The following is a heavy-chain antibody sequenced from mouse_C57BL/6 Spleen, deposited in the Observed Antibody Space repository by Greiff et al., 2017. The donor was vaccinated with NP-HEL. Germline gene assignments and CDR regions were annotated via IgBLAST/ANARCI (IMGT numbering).Heavy chain of an antibody. CDR2: IYPGDGDT. J-gene: IGHJ2*01. V-gene: IGHV1-82*01. Sequence: VKMQQSRPELVKPGASVKISCKASGYAFSSSWMNWVKQRPGKGLEWSGRIYPGDGDTNYNGKCKGKATLTADKSSSTAYMQLSSLTSEDSAVYFCARGSYEFFDYWGQGTTLTVSS. D-gene: IGHD2-3*01. CDR1: GYAFSSSW. CDR3: ARGSYEFFDY.